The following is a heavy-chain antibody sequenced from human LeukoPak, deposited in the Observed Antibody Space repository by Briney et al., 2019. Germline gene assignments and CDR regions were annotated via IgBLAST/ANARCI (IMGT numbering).Heavy chain of an antibody. J-gene: IGHJ6*03. D-gene: IGHD6-13*01. Sequence: PVKVSCKASGFTFTSSAMQWVRQARGQRLEWIGWIVVGSGNTNYAQKFQERVTITGDMSTSTAYMELGSLRSEDTAVYYCAADWVAAAGALRYYYYMDVWGKGTTVTVSS. CDR1: GFTFTSSA. CDR3: AADWVAAAGALRYYYYMDV. V-gene: IGHV1-58*02. CDR2: IVVGSGNT.